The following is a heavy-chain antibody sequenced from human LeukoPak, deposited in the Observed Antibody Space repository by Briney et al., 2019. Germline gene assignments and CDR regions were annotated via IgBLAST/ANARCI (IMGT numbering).Heavy chain of an antibody. J-gene: IGHJ4*02. CDR2: INHSGST. D-gene: IGHD2-2*01. Sequence: SETLSLTCAVHGGSFSGYYWSWIRQPPGKGLEWIGEINHSGSTNYNPSLKSRVTISVDTSKSQFFLKLSSVTAADTAVYYCARGKSPRYCSSTSCPYNYYFDYWGQGTLVTVSS. CDR3: ARGKSPRYCSSTSCPYNYYFDY. CDR1: GGSFSGYY. V-gene: IGHV4-34*01.